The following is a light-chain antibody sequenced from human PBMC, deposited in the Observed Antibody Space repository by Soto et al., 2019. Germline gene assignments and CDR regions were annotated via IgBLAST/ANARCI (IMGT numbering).Light chain of an antibody. V-gene: IGKV3-20*01. CDR3: QQYGSSGT. CDR1: QSVSNNY. CDR2: GAS. Sequence: EIVLTQSPGTLSLSPWERATLSCRASQSVSNNYLAWYQQKPGQAPRLLIYGASNRATGIPDRFSGSGSGTDFTLTISSLQSEDFAVYYCQQYGSSGTFGQGTKVDIK. J-gene: IGKJ1*01.